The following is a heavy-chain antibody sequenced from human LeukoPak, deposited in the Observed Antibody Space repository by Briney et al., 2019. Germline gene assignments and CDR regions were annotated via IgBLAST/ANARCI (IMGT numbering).Heavy chain of an antibody. J-gene: IGHJ4*02. CDR3: AKDGGLWVSAHWGDS. V-gene: IGHV3-23*01. Sequence: PGGSLRLSCAASGFTVSSNYMSWVRQAPGKGLEWVSTITTSDGNTYHADSVKGRFTVSRDNSKNTLFLQMNSLRAEDTAVYYCAKDGGLWVSAHWGDSWGRGTLVTVSS. CDR2: ITTSDGNT. D-gene: IGHD7-27*01. CDR1: GFTVSSNY.